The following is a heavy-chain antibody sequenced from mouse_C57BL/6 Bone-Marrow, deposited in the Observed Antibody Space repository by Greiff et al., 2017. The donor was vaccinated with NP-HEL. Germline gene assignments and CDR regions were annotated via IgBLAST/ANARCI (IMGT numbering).Heavy chain of an antibody. CDR3: AIYDYDGAY. D-gene: IGHD2-4*01. CDR1: GFSLTSYG. CDR2: IWGVGST. J-gene: IGHJ3*01. V-gene: IGHV2-6*01. Sequence: VQGVESGPGLVAPSQSLSITCTVSGFSLTSYGVDWVRQSPGKGLEWLGVIWGVGSTNYNSALKSRLSISKDNSKSQVFLKMNSLQTDDTAMYYCAIYDYDGAYWGQGTLVTVSA.